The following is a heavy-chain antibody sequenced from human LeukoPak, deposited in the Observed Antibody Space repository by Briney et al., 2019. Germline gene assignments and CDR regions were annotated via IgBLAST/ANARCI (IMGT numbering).Heavy chain of an antibody. CDR3: AREVGAASVPGSHDAFDI. V-gene: IGHV1-3*01. Sequence: ASVKVSCKASGYTFTNYAMHWVRQAPGQRLEWMGWINAGNGNTKYSQKFQGRVTITRDTSASTAYMELSSLRSEDTAVYYCAREVGAASVPGSHDAFDIWGQGTMVTVSS. CDR1: GYTFTNYA. J-gene: IGHJ3*02. CDR2: INAGNGNT. D-gene: IGHD2-15*01.